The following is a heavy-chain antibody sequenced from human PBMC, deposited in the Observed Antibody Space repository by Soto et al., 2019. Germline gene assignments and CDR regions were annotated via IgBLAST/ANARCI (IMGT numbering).Heavy chain of an antibody. CDR2: SSAYNGNT. J-gene: IGHJ6*02. D-gene: IGHD6-19*01. V-gene: IGHV1-18*01. CDR3: ARDLGSSGWSSSGGMDV. CDR1: GYTFTSYG. Sequence: QVQLVPAGADVKKPWAAVKLFCKAAGYTFTSYGIRWVRQDPGQGREWMGWSSAYNGNTNHAQKHQGRVTMTTDTSTRTAYMELRSLRSADTAVYYGARDLGSSGWSSSGGMDVWGQGTTVTVSS.